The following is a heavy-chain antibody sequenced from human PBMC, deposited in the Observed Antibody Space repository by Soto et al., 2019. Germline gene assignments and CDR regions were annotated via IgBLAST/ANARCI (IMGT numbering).Heavy chain of an antibody. Sequence: GESLKISCKGSGYSFTSYWIGWVRQMPGKGLEWMGIIYPGDSDTRYSPSFQGQVTISADKSISTAYLQWSSRKASDTAMYYCARSAGERYCSGGSCYSDYYYYGMDVWGQGTTVTVSS. V-gene: IGHV5-51*01. CDR2: IYPGDSDT. CDR3: ARSAGERYCSGGSCYSDYYYYGMDV. J-gene: IGHJ6*02. CDR1: GYSFTSYW. D-gene: IGHD2-15*01.